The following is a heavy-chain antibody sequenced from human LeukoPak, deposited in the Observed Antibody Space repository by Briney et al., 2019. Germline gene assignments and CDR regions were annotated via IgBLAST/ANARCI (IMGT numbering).Heavy chain of an antibody. Sequence: HSGGSLTLSCAASGFTFSSYVMYWVRQAPGKGLEYVSSISSNGGSTYYANSVKGRFTISRDNSKNTLYLQMGSLRAEDMAVYYCARGGQSKYDSSGYLNYFDYWGQGTLVTVSS. CDR2: ISSNGGST. CDR3: ARGGQSKYDSSGYLNYFDY. V-gene: IGHV3-64*01. D-gene: IGHD3-22*01. CDR1: GFTFSSYV. J-gene: IGHJ4*02.